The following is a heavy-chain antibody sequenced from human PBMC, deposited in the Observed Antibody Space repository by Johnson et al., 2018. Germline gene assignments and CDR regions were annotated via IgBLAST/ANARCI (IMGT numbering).Heavy chain of an antibody. D-gene: IGHD2-2*01. CDR3: AREVVPAAMPDYYYYYMDV. V-gene: IGHV3-11*04. CDR1: GFTFSDYY. J-gene: IGHJ6*03. CDR2: ISSSGSTI. Sequence: QVQLVQSGGGLVEPGGSLRLSCAASGFTFSDYYMSWIRQAPGKGLEWVSYISSSGSTIYYADSVKGRFHISRDNAKNSLDLQMNSLRAEDTAVYYCAREVVPAAMPDYYYYYMDVWGKGTTVTVSS.